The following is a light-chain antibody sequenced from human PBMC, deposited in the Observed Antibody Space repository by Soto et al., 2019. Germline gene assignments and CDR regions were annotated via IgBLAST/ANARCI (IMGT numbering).Light chain of an antibody. CDR3: SSYTSSRNYV. Sequence: QSVLTQPASVSGSPGQSITISCTGTSSDIGGYNYVSWYQQHPGKAPKLMIYDVSNRPSGVSNRFSGSKSGYTASLTISGLQAEDEADYYCSSYTSSRNYVFGTGTKLTVL. V-gene: IGLV2-14*01. CDR1: SSDIGGYNY. J-gene: IGLJ1*01. CDR2: DVS.